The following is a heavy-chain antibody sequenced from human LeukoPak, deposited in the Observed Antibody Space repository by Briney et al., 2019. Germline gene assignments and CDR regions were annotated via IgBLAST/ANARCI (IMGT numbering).Heavy chain of an antibody. CDR2: INHSGST. V-gene: IGHV4-34*01. D-gene: IGHD3-16*02. J-gene: IGHJ3*02. Sequence: SESLSLTCAVYGWTFRGYYWSWIRHPPGKGLEWIGEINHSGSTNYNPSLKSRVTISVDTSKNQFSLKLSSVTAADTAVYYCARGRLGQLWFLAISNPVGHAFDIWGQGTMVTVSS. CDR3: ARGRLGQLWFLAISNPVGHAFDI. CDR1: GWTFRGYY.